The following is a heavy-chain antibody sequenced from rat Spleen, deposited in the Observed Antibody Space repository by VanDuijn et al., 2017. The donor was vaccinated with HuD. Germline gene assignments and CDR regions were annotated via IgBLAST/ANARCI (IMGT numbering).Heavy chain of an antibody. V-gene: IGHV3-3*01. D-gene: IGHD1-1*01. J-gene: IGHJ2*01. CDR1: VYSITSSYR. Sequence: EVQLQESGPGLVKPSQSLSLTCSVTVYSITSSYRWNWIRKFPGNKLEWMGYINSAGSTNYNPSLKSRISITRDTSKNQFFLQVNSVTTEDTATYYCARSDYSGGGRNFWGQGVVVTVSS. CDR2: INSAGST. CDR3: ARSDYSGGGRNF.